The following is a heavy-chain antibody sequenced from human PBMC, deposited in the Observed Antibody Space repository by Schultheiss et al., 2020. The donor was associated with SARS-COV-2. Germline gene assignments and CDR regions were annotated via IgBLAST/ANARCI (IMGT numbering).Heavy chain of an antibody. CDR1: DVSVGSGGNY. V-gene: IGHV4-61*08. D-gene: IGHD3-10*01. J-gene: IGHJ6*04. CDR2: IFYSGDT. CDR3: SAYYNSGTSNV. Sequence: SQTLSLTCSVSDVSVGSGGNYWSWIRQSPGKGLEWIGYIFYSGDTNYNPSLKSRVTISVDTSKNQFSLKLSSVTAADTAVYYCSAYYNSGTSNVWGKGTSVTVSS.